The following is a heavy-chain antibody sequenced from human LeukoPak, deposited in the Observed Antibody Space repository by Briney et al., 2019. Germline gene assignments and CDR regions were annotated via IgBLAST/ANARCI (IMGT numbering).Heavy chain of an antibody. CDR2: MYYSGNI. D-gene: IGHD6-13*01. Sequence: SETLSLTCTVSGDSISSHYWSWIRQPPGKSLECIGYMYYSGNIDYSPSLKGRVTMSIDTSKNQFSLKLTSVTAADTAVYYCARGGYSSSLPIDSWGQGTLVTVSS. V-gene: IGHV4-59*11. CDR3: ARGGYSSSLPIDS. CDR1: GDSISSHY. J-gene: IGHJ4*02.